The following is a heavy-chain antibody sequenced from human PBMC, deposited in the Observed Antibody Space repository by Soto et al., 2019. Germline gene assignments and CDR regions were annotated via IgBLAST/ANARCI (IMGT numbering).Heavy chain of an antibody. CDR3: ARGYYSGSKPGSFDY. V-gene: IGHV1-69*01. CDR2: ITPTLNIA. CDR1: GGTFSSYT. D-gene: IGHD1-26*01. J-gene: IGHJ4*02. Sequence: QLQLVQSGAEVREPGSSVKVSCKASGGTFSSYTVIWVRQAPGQGLEWMGGITPTLNIAKYAEKFQGRVTITADESTSTVNMPLSSLRSEDTAGVFWARGYYSGSKPGSFDYWGQGTLVAVSS.